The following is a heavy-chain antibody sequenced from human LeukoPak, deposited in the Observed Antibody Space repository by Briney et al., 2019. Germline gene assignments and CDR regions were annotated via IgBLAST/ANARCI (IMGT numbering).Heavy chain of an antibody. V-gene: IGHV3-66*01. CDR2: IYSGGST. J-gene: IGHJ4*02. D-gene: IGHD5-24*01. Sequence: GGSLRLSCAASGFTVSSNYMSWVRQAPGKGLEWVSVIYSGGSTYYADSVKGRFTISRDNSKNTLYLQMNSLRAEDTAVYYCARDWGGRDGYARYFDYWGQGTLVTVSS. CDR1: GFTVSSNY. CDR3: ARDWGGRDGYARYFDY.